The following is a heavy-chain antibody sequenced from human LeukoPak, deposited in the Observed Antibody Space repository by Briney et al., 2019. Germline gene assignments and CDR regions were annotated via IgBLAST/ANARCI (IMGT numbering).Heavy chain of an antibody. V-gene: IGHV4-39*01. CDR2: IYYSGST. CDR1: GGSISSSSYY. CDR3: ARAPLQTYYYYYYGMDV. J-gene: IGHJ6*02. Sequence: SETLSLTCTVSGGSISSSSYYWGWIRQPPGKGLEWIGSIYYSGSTYSNPSLKSRVTISVDTSKNQFSLKLSSVTAADTAVYYCARAPLQTYYYYYYGMDVWAKGPRSPSP.